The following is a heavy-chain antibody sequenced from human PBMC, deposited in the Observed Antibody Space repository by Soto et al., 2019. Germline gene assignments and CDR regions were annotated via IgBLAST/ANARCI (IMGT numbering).Heavy chain of an antibody. CDR3: ASPAYFSGGSCYSGYGMDV. Sequence: QVQLVQSGAEVKKPGSSVKVSCKASGGTFSSYAISWVRQAPGQGLEWMGGIIPIFGTANYAQKFQGRVTMTADESTSTAYMELSSLRSEDTAVYYCASPAYFSGGSCYSGYGMDVWGQGTTVTVSS. CDR2: IIPIFGTA. J-gene: IGHJ6*02. V-gene: IGHV1-69*01. D-gene: IGHD2-15*01. CDR1: GGTFSSYA.